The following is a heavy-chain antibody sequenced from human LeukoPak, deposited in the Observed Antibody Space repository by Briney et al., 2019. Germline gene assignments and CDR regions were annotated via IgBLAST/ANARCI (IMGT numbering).Heavy chain of an antibody. J-gene: IGHJ6*03. CDR1: GFTFSDYY. Sequence: GGSLRLSCAASGFTFSDYYMSWIRQAPGKGLEWVSYISSSGSTIYYADSVKGRFTISRDNAKNSLFLQMNSLRAEDTAVYYCARDGRYCSGGSCYYYYYYMDVWGKGTTVTVSS. V-gene: IGHV3-11*04. CDR3: ARDGRYCSGGSCYYYYYYMDV. D-gene: IGHD2-15*01. CDR2: ISSSGSTI.